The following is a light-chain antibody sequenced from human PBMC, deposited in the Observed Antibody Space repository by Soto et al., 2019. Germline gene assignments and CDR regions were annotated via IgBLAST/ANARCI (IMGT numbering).Light chain of an antibody. CDR3: QQYNTYPT. Sequence: DIQMTQSPSTLSASIGDRVTIACRASQGIINWLAWYQQKPGKAPKLLIFHASSLEGGVPSRFSGSGSGTEFTLTISSLQSDDFATYYCQQYNTYPTFGQGTKVDIK. V-gene: IGKV1-5*01. CDR2: HAS. J-gene: IGKJ1*01. CDR1: QGIINW.